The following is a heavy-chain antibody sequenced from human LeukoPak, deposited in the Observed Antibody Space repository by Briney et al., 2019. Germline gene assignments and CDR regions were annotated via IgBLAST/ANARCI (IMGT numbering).Heavy chain of an antibody. Sequence: SETLSLTCTVSGGSISSYYWSWIRQPAGKGLEWIGSVSYSGSTYYSPSLKSRVTISLDTSKNQFSLKLSSATAADTAVYYCARDNVVDATSGIDYWGQGTLVTVSS. CDR2: VSYSGST. V-gene: IGHV4-4*07. CDR3: ARDNVVDATSGIDY. D-gene: IGHD2-15*01. CDR1: GGSISSYY. J-gene: IGHJ4*02.